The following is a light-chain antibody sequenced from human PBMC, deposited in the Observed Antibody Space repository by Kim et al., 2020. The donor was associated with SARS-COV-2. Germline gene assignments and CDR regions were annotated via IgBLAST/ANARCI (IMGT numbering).Light chain of an antibody. CDR2: SDD. CDR1: SSNIGTNT. Sequence: QSVLTQPPSVSATPGRRVIISCSGGSSNIGTNTVSWYQQRPGTAPKLLMYSDDYRPAGVPDRISGSKSDTSASLAISGLQSDDEADYYCAAWDDDVNGPVFGGGTQLTVL. V-gene: IGLV1-44*01. CDR3: AAWDDDVNGPV. J-gene: IGLJ2*01.